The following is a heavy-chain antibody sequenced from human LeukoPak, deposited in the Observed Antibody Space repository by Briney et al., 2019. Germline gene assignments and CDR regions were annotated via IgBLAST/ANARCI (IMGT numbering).Heavy chain of an antibody. D-gene: IGHD5-18*01. CDR2: IGGGADT. CDR3: AKDGDRYGQFDY. V-gene: IGHV3-23*01. CDR1: GFSFRSYA. J-gene: IGHJ4*02. Sequence: PGGSLRLSCTASGFSFRSYAMSWVRQAPGKGLEWVSAIGGGADTNYADSVKGRFTISRDNFKNTLFLQMNSLRVEDTAVYYCAKDGDRYGQFDYWGQGTLVTVSS.